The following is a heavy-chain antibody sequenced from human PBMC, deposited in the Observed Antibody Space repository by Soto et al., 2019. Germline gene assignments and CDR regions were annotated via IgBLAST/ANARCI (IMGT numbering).Heavy chain of an antibody. D-gene: IGHD4-17*01. J-gene: IGHJ4*02. V-gene: IGHV4-59*01. CDR2: IYYSGST. Sequence: SETLSLTCTVSGGSISSYYWSWIRQPPGKGLEWIGYIYYSGSTNYNPSLKSRVTISVDTSKNQFSLKLSSVTAADTAVYYCARGHYGGLSNSFDYWGQGTLVTVSS. CDR3: ARGHYGGLSNSFDY. CDR1: GGSISSYY.